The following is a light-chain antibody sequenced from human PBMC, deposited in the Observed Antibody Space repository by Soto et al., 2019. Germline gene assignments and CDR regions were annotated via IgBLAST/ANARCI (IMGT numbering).Light chain of an antibody. V-gene: IGKV3-11*01. CDR1: QSVSGY. CDR2: DAS. Sequence: EIVLTQSPVTLPLSPGERATLSCRASQSVSGYLAWYQQKPGQAPRLLIYDASNRATGIPARFSGSGSGTDFTLTISSLEPEDFAVYYCHQRSDWPWTFGQGTKVEIK. CDR3: HQRSDWPWT. J-gene: IGKJ1*01.